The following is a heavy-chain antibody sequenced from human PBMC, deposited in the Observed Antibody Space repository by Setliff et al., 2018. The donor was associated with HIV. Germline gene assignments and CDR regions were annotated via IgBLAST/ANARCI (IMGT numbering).Heavy chain of an antibody. CDR2: ISFDGSNK. V-gene: IGHV3-30*01. J-gene: IGHJ5*02. CDR3: ARDRDCSGGSCYSGWFDP. D-gene: IGHD2-15*01. Sequence: GGSLRLSCAASGFTFSSCWVTWVRQGPGKGLEWVAVISFDGSNKYYADSVTGRFTISRDNSKNTLYLQMNRLKTEDTAVYYCARDRDCSGGSCYSGWFDPWGQGTLVTVSS. CDR1: GFTFSSCW.